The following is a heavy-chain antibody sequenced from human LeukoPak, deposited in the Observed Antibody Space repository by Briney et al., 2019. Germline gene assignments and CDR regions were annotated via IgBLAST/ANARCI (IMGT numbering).Heavy chain of an antibody. D-gene: IGHD3-16*01. J-gene: IGHJ5*02. V-gene: IGHV4-59*08. CDR1: GGSISSYY. CDR3: ARRSTAGEWFDP. Sequence: PSETLSLTCTVSGGSISSYYWSWIRQTPGKGLEWIGDIYYSGSTNYNPSLKSRVTISVDTSKNQFSLKLSSVTAADTAVYYCARRSTAGEWFDPWGQGTLVTVSS. CDR2: IYYSGST.